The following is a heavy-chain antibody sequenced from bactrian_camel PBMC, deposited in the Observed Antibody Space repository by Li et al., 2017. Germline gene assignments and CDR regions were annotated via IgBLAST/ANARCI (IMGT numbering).Heavy chain of an antibody. D-gene: IGHD1*01. V-gene: IGHV3S54*01. Sequence: GGGSVQAGGSLTLSCAASKYDVSHNCMGWFRQAMGRERESVAVVGTRGGSTYYSASVKGRFTISRDNAKNTLYLQMNNLKTEDTAKYYCATEGWNYSVVVNFWGQGTQVTVS. J-gene: IGHJ4*01. CDR3: ATEGWNYSVVVNF. CDR2: VGTRGGST. CDR1: KYDVSHNC.